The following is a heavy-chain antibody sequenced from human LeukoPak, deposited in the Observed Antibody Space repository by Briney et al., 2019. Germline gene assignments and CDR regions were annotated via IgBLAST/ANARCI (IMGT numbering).Heavy chain of an antibody. J-gene: IGHJ4*02. CDR1: GFTFSSYA. D-gene: IGHD3-9*01. CDR3: ARDADYDILTGYSPFDY. CDR2: ISYDGSNK. V-gene: IGHV3-30*04. Sequence: GGSLRLSCAASGFTFSSYAMHWVRQAPGKGLEWVAVISYDGSNKYYADSVKGRFTISRDNSKNTLYLQMNSLRAEDTAIYYCARDADYDILTGYSPFDYWGQGTLVTVSS.